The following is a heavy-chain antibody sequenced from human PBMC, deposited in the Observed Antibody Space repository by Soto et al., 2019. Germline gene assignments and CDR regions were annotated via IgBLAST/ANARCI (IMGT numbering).Heavy chain of an antibody. J-gene: IGHJ6*02. CDR3: AREGLVVVAANYYYYGMDV. Sequence: SLRLSCAASGFTFSSYWMSWVRQAPGKGLEWVANIKQDGSEKYYVDSVKGRFTISRDNAKNSLYLQMNSLRAEDTAVYYCAREGLVVVAANYYYYGMDVWGQGTTVTVSS. D-gene: IGHD2-15*01. CDR2: IKQDGSEK. V-gene: IGHV3-7*05. CDR1: GFTFSSYW.